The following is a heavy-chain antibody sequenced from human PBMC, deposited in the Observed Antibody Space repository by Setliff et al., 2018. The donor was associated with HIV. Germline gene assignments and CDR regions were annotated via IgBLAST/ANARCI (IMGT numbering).Heavy chain of an antibody. CDR1: GFTFSSYW. V-gene: IGHV3-7*03. CDR3: AQDYTATFWEYNWFDP. D-gene: IGHD3-3*01. Sequence: GGSLRLSCAASGFTFSSYWMSWARQAPGKGLEWVAKINKDGSEIYYVDSVKGRFTISRDNAKNLLYLQMNNLRAEDTALYFCAQDYTATFWEYNWFDPWGQGTLVTVSS. CDR2: INKDGSEI. J-gene: IGHJ5*02.